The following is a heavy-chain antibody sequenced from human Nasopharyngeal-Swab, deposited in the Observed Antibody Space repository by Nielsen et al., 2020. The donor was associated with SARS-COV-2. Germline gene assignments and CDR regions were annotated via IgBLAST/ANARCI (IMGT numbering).Heavy chain of an antibody. CDR2: ISSSSSTI. V-gene: IGHV3-48*01. CDR3: VRMGDYTWNGFDI. D-gene: IGHD1-26*01. Sequence: WIRQPPGKGLEWVSYISSSSSTIYYADSVKGRFTISRDNAKNSLYLQINSLRAEDTAVYYCVRMGDYTWNGFDIWGQGTMVTVSS. J-gene: IGHJ3*02.